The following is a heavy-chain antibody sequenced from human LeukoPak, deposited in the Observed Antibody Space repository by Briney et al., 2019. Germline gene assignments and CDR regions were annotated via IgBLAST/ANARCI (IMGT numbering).Heavy chain of an antibody. J-gene: IGHJ4*02. CDR3: ARGADYGVNSAADY. V-gene: IGHV3-9*01. CDR2: ISWNSGNI. CDR1: GFTFDDYA. Sequence: GRSLRLSCAASGFTFDDYAMNWVRQAPGKGPEWVSGISWNSGNIGYADSVKGRFTISRDNAKNPLYLQMNSLRAEDTAFYYCARGADYGVNSAADYWGQGTLVTVSS. D-gene: IGHD4-17*01.